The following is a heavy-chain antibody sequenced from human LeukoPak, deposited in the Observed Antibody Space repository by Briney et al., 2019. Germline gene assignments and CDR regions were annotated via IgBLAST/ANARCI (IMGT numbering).Heavy chain of an antibody. D-gene: IGHD4-17*01. CDR2: IIPIFGTA. J-gene: IGHJ4*02. CDR3: ASRMTTVKTFVFDY. V-gene: IGHV1-69*13. CDR1: GGTFSSYA. Sequence: ASVKVSCKASGGTFSSYAISWVRQAPGQGLEWMGGIIPIFGTANYAQKFQGRVTITADESTSTAYMELSSLRSEGTAVYYCASRMTTVKTFVFDYWGQGTLVTVSS.